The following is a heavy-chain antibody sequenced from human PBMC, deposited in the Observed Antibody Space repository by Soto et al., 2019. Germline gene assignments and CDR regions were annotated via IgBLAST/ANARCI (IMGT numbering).Heavy chain of an antibody. Sequence: EVQLVESGGGLIQPGGSLRLSCAASGFTVSSNYMSWVRQAPGKGLEWVSVIYSGGSTYYADSVKGRFTISRDNSKNTLYLQMNSLRAEDTAVYYCARDKGSSGYYFITDIWGQGTMVTVSS. CDR1: GFTVSSNY. CDR3: ARDKGSSGYYFITDI. D-gene: IGHD3-22*01. V-gene: IGHV3-53*01. CDR2: IYSGGST. J-gene: IGHJ3*02.